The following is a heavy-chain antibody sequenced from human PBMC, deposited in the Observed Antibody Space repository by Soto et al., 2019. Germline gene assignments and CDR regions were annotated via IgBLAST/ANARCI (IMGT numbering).Heavy chain of an antibody. J-gene: IGHJ5*02. V-gene: IGHV4-38-2*01. D-gene: IGHD3-22*01. Sequence: SETLSLTCAVTGYSISSGYYWGWIRQPPGKGQEWIGSIYHSGSTYYNPSLKSRVTISVDTSKNKFSLKLSSVTAADTAVYYCARGLTMIVVVSYNWFDPWGQGTLVTVS. CDR1: GYSISSGYY. CDR2: IYHSGST. CDR3: ARGLTMIVVVSYNWFDP.